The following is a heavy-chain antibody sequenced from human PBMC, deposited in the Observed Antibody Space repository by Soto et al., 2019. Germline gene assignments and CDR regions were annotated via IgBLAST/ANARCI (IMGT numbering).Heavy chain of an antibody. V-gene: IGHV1-18*01. CDR2: ISAYNGNT. D-gene: IGHD3-10*01. CDR3: ARGRMVRGVMTWFDP. Sequence: QVQLVQSGAEVKKPGASVKVSCKASGYTFTSYGISWVRQAPGQGLEWMGWISAYNGNTNYAQKLQGRVTMTTDTATSTAYMELRRLRSDDTAVYYCARGRMVRGVMTWFDPWGQGTLVTVSS. CDR1: GYTFTSYG. J-gene: IGHJ5*02.